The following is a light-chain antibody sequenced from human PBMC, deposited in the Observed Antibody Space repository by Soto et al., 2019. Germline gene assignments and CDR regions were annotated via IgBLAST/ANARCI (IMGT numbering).Light chain of an antibody. CDR2: AAS. V-gene: IGKV1-27*01. J-gene: IGKJ1*01. CDR1: QDIRNY. Sequence: DIQMIQSPSSLSASVGDRVTITCRASQDIRNYLAWYQQKPGKVPKLLIYAASTLQSGVPSRFSGSGSGTDFTLTISSLQPEDVETFYCQKYNSVPWTFGQGTKVEIK. CDR3: QKYNSVPWT.